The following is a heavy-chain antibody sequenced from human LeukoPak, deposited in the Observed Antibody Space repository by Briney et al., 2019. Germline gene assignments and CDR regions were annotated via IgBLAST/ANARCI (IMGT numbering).Heavy chain of an antibody. Sequence: SETLSLTCSVSGASISSGSNYWGWIRQPPGKTLEWIGSIYSSGSTYYNPSLKSRVIIIIDTPKNHFSLTLSSVTAADTAVYYCARRLLPGLVPAATFDYWGQGTLVTVSS. J-gene: IGHJ4*02. CDR2: IYSSGST. CDR3: ARRLLPGLVPAATFDY. D-gene: IGHD2-2*01. CDR1: GASISSGSNY. V-gene: IGHV4-39*07.